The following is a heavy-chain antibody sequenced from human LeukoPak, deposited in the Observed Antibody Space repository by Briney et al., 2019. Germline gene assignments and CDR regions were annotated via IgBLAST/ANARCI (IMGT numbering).Heavy chain of an antibody. V-gene: IGHV1-18*01. CDR2: ISAYNGNT. Sequence: ASVKVSCKASGYTFTSYGISWVRQAPGQGLEWMGWISAYNGNTNYAQKLQGRVTMTTDTSTSTAYMELSSLRSEDTAVYYCARQDKGGTDAFDIWGQGTMVTVSS. J-gene: IGHJ3*02. CDR1: GYTFTSYG. CDR3: ARQDKGGTDAFDI. D-gene: IGHD2-15*01.